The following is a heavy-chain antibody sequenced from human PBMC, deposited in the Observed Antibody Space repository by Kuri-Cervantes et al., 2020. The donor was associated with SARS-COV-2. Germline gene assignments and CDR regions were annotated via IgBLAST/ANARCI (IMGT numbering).Heavy chain of an antibody. Sequence: ETLSLTCAASGFTVTSDYMTWVRQAPGKGLEWVSIIYSGGTTYYGDSVKGRFTMSRDTSKSTVYLQMDSLRVDDTAVYYCARARLGDWYFGLWGRGTMVTVSS. J-gene: IGHJ2*01. V-gene: IGHV3-66*01. D-gene: IGHD2-15*01. CDR2: IYSGGTT. CDR1: GFTVTSDY. CDR3: ARARLGDWYFGL.